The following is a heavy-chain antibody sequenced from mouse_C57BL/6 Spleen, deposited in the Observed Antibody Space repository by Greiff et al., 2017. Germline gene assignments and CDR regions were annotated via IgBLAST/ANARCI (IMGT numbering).Heavy chain of an antibody. CDR1: GYTFTSYG. J-gene: IGHJ4*01. CDR2: LYPRNGYT. V-gene: IGHV1-81*01. D-gene: IGHD1-1*01. CDR3: ARLDYGSSYDYAMDY. Sequence: QVQLQQSGAELARPGASVKLSCKASGYTFTSYGISWVKQRTGQGLEWIGELYPRNGYTNYNEKFKGKATLTADKSSSTAYMELRSLTSEDAAVYYWARLDYGSSYDYAMDYWGQGTSVTVSA.